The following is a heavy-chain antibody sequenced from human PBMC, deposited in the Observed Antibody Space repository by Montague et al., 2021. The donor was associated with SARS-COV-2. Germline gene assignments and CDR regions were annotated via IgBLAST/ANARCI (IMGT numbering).Heavy chain of an antibody. V-gene: IGHV3-33*01. CDR1: GFSFRTYG. CDR2: IFYDGSKE. Sequence: SLRLSCAASGFSFRTYGMHWVHRAPGKGLEWVAYIFYDGSKEDYADSVEGRFTISRDNSKDTLYLHMNTLRAEDTAMYYCARQKDIVGTFDSWGQGTLVIVST. D-gene: IGHD5-12*01. J-gene: IGHJ4*02. CDR3: ARQKDIVGTFDS.